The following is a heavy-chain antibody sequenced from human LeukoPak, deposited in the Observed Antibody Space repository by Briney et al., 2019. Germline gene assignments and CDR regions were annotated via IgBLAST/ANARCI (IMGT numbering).Heavy chain of an antibody. CDR3: AKERPTRRYCSGGGCYSRYFDY. CDR1: GYIFSSYG. CDR2: ISGGGGST. D-gene: IGHD2-15*01. Sequence: GGTLRLSCAASGYIFSSYGMSWVRQAPGKGLEWVSAISGGGGSTYYTDSVKGRFTISRDNSKNTLYLQMNSLRAEDTAVHYCAKERPTRRYCSGGGCYSRYFDYWGQGTLVTVSS. V-gene: IGHV3-23*01. J-gene: IGHJ4*02.